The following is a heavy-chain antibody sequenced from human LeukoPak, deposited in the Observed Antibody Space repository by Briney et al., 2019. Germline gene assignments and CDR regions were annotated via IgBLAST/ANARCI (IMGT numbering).Heavy chain of an antibody. Sequence: ASVKVSCKASGYSFTDYFIHWVRQAPGQGLEWMGWINPNSGGTNYAQKFQGRVTMTRDTSISTAYMELSRLRSDDTAVYYCARDQVVRGPTSAFYYYYMDVWGKGTTVTVSS. D-gene: IGHD3-10*01. CDR1: GYSFTDYF. CDR3: ARDQVVRGPTSAFYYYYMDV. V-gene: IGHV1-2*02. CDR2: INPNSGGT. J-gene: IGHJ6*03.